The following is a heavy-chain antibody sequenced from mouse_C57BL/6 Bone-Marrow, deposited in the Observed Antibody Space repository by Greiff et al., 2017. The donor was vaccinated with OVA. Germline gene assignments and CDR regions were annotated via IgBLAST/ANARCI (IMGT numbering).Heavy chain of an antibody. CDR3: ATHVITTVVDY. CDR2: IDPSDSYT. D-gene: IGHD1-1*01. Sequence: QVQLQQPGAELVRPGTSVKLSCKASGYTFTSYWMHWVKQRPGQGLEWIGVIDPSDSYTNYNQKFKGKATLTVDTSSSTAYMQLSSLTSEDSAVYYCATHVITTVVDYWGQGTSVTVSS. V-gene: IGHV1-59*01. J-gene: IGHJ4*01. CDR1: GYTFTSYW.